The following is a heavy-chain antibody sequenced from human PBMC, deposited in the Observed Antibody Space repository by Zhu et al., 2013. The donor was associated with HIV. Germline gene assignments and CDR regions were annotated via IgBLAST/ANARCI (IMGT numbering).Heavy chain of an antibody. CDR3: GRHHNSGYYSYFDY. CDR2: SSLXFGTA. V-gene: IGHV1-69*01. J-gene: IGHJ4*02. CDR1: TFRQLC. D-gene: IGHD3-22*01. Sequence: TFRQLCYYNVGATRPWTRLEWMEGSSLXFGTANYAQKFQGRVTITADESTSTAYMELSSLRSEDTAVYYCGRHHNSGYYSYFDYWGQGNPGHRLL.